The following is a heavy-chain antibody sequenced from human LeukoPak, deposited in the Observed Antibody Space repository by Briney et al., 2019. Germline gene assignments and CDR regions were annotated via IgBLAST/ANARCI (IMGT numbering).Heavy chain of an antibody. CDR2: IKQDGSDK. CDR3: ARWGPRLASALLVIDYYYYGMDV. CDR1: GFTFDDYA. D-gene: IGHD2-21*01. V-gene: IGHV3-7*04. Sequence: GGSLRLSCAASGFTFDDYAIHWVRQAPGKGQEWVANIKQDGSDKYYVDSVKDRFTISRDNAKSSLYLQMNSPRVEDTAVYYCARWGPRLASALLVIDYYYYGMDVWGQGTTVTVSS. J-gene: IGHJ6*02.